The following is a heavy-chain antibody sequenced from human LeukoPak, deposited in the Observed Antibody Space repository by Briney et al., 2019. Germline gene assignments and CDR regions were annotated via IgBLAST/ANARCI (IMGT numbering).Heavy chain of an antibody. CDR3: ARDRIWSGYYTGRS. CDR2: ISSTSSTI. D-gene: IGHD3-3*01. V-gene: IGHV3-48*01. J-gene: IGHJ4*02. CDR1: GFTFSSYS. Sequence: PGGSLRLSCAASGFTFSSYSMNWVRQAPGKGLEWVSYISSTSSTIYYADSVKGRFTISRDNAKNSLYLQMNSLRAEDTAVYYCARDRIWSGYYTGRSWGQGTLVTVSS.